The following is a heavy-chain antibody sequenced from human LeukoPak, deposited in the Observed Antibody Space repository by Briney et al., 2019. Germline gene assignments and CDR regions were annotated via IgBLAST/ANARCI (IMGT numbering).Heavy chain of an antibody. D-gene: IGHD3-10*01. Sequence: GGSLRLSCAVSGFAVSSNYMTWVRQAPGKGLGWVSVIYSGGSTYYADSVKGRFTISRDNSENTVYLQMSSLRAEDTAVYYCARDFSGVDYFDYWGQGTLVTVSS. J-gene: IGHJ4*02. CDR2: IYSGGST. CDR1: GFAVSSNY. V-gene: IGHV3-53*01. CDR3: ARDFSGVDYFDY.